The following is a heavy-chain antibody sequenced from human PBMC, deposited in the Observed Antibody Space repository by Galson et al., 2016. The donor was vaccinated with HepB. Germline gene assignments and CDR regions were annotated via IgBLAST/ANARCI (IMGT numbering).Heavy chain of an antibody. CDR2: ISGYNGDT. D-gene: IGHD2-2*02. CDR1: GYTFIDYG. J-gene: IGHJ6*02. CDR3: ARGDCSSTSCYMLGYYGVDV. V-gene: IGHV1-18*01. Sequence: SVKVSCKASGYTFIDYGIIWVRQAPGQGLEWMGWISGYNGDTNYEKKLQGRVTLTADTSTSTVYMELRSLRFDDTAVYYCARGDCSSTSCYMLGYYGVDVWGQGTRSPSP.